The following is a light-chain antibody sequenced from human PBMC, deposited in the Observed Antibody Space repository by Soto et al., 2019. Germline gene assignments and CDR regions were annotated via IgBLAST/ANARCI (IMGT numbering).Light chain of an antibody. J-gene: IGKJ1*01. CDR3: QQSYSTPPWT. Sequence: DVQMTQSPSSLSASVGDRVTITCRASQSVSIYLNWYQQKPGKAPNLLISAASSLQNGVPSRFRGSGSGTDFTLTISGLQPEDFATYYCQQSYSTPPWTFGQRTKVDIK. CDR2: AAS. V-gene: IGKV1-39*01. CDR1: QSVSIY.